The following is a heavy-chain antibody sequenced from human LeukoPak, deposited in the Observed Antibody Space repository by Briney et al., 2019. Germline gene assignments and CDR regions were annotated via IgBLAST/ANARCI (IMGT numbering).Heavy chain of an antibody. CDR1: GHTFTGYY. CDR2: INANTGGT. CDR3: ARYGYYYDISGYYDNDY. V-gene: IGHV1-2*02. J-gene: IGHJ4*02. D-gene: IGHD3-22*01. Sequence: GASVKVSCKASGHTFTGYYVHWVRQAPGQGLEWMGWINANTGGTDYAQKFQGRVTMTRDTSTSTAYMELSRLRSDDTAVYYCARYGYYYDISGYYDNDYWGQGTLVTVSS.